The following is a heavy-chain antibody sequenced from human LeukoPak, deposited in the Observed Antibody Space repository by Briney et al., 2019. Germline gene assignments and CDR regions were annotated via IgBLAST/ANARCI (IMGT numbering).Heavy chain of an antibody. Sequence: TGGSLRLSCAASGFTVSSNYMSWVRQAPGKGLEWVSVIYNGGSTYYADSVKGRFTISRDNSKNTLYLQMNSLRAEDTAVYYCARDLLTYDFWSGYGYWGQGTLVTVSS. CDR3: ARDLLTYDFWSGYGY. J-gene: IGHJ4*02. V-gene: IGHV3-66*02. CDR1: GFTVSSNY. D-gene: IGHD3-3*01. CDR2: IYNGGST.